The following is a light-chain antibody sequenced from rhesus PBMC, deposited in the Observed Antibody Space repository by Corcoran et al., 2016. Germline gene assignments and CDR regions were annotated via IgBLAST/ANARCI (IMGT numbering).Light chain of an antibody. CDR3: QQGNSNPYS. J-gene: IGKJ2*01. CDR2: SIN. Sequence: DIQRSQSPSPRSASVGDRVTITCRASQDISSYLTWYQQKPGQAPKLLMYSINGLPSGVPSRLSGRGSGTAFTLPISSLRPGGFATYFCQQGNSNPYSFGQGTKVEFK. V-gene: IGKV1-32*02. CDR1: QDISSY.